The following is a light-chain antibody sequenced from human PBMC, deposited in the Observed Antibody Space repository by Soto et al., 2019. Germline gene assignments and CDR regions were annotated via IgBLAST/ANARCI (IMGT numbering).Light chain of an antibody. CDR1: QGVRGW. CDR2: ASS. CDR3: HQANTFPYT. Sequence: DIQMTQSPTSVSASVGDRVTITCRASQGVRGWVAWYQQKPGKAPELLIFASSSLHIGVPSRFIGSGSGTDFTLTITSLQPEDLATYYCHQANTFPYTFGQGTKLEIK. J-gene: IGKJ2*01. V-gene: IGKV1-12*01.